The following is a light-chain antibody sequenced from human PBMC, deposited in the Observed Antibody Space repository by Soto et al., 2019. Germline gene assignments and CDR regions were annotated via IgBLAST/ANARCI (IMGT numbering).Light chain of an antibody. Sequence: DIQMTQSPSSLSASAGARVTITCRASQGISNYVAWYQQKPGKAPKLLIYAASTLQSGVQSRFSGSGSGTDVNLAISSLQPEDVATYYYQKYNSAPYTVGQGTRLEIK. CDR3: QKYNSAPYT. V-gene: IGKV1-27*01. J-gene: IGKJ2*01. CDR2: AAS. CDR1: QGISNY.